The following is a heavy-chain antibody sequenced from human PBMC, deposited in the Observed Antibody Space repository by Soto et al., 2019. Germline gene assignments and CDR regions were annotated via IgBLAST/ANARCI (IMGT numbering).Heavy chain of an antibody. CDR1: GGSISSYY. D-gene: IGHD6-13*01. Sequence: SETLSLTCTVSGGSISSYYWSWIRQPPGKGLEWIGYIYYSGSTNYNPSLKSRVTISVDTSKNQFSLKLSSVTAADTAVYYCARDYSSSWYLYGMDVWGQGTTVTVSS. CDR3: ARDYSSSWYLYGMDV. CDR2: IYYSGST. V-gene: IGHV4-59*01. J-gene: IGHJ6*02.